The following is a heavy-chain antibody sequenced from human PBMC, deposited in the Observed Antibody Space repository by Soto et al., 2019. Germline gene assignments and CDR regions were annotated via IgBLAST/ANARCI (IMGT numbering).Heavy chain of an antibody. V-gene: IGHV3-13*05. CDR3: ARTDRDCYGRDV. Sequence: EVQLVESGGGLVQPGGSLRLSCEASGFTFRNYDMHWVRQGTGKGLEWVSGISAAGDPDYADSVEVRFTISRENAQNSCFLQMNSLRVGDTAVYYCARTDRDCYGRDVWGQGTTVIVSS. J-gene: IGHJ6*02. CDR1: GFTFRNYD. CDR2: ISAAGDP.